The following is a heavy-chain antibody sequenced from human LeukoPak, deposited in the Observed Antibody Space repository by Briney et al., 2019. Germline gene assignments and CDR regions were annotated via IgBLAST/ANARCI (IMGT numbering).Heavy chain of an antibody. Sequence: GGSLRLSCAASGFTFSSYGMSWVRQAPGKGLEWVSSISGSGGRTYYADSVKGRFTISRDNSENTLYLQTNSLRAEDTAIYYCARDMRGGAVVVIDANMDVWGKGTTVTVSS. CDR2: ISGSGGRT. CDR1: GFTFSSYG. J-gene: IGHJ6*03. D-gene: IGHD2-21*01. CDR3: ARDMRGGAVVVIDANMDV. V-gene: IGHV3-23*01.